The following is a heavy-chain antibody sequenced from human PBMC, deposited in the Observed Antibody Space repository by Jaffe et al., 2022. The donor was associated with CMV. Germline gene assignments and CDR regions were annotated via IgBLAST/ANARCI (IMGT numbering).Heavy chain of an antibody. Sequence: EVQLVQSGAEVKKPGESLKISCKASGYSFTTYWIGWVRQMPGKGLEWMGIIYPGDSDTRYSPSFQGQVTISADKSNNTVSLQWSSLKASDTAMYYCARHRREVVTAVDASHIWGQGTMVTVSS. D-gene: IGHD2-21*02. CDR1: GYSFTTYW. CDR3: ARHRREVVTAVDASHI. CDR2: IYPGDSDT. V-gene: IGHV5-51*01. J-gene: IGHJ3*02.